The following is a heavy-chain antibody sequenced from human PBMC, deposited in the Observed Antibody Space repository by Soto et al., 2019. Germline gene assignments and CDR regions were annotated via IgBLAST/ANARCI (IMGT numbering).Heavy chain of an antibody. V-gene: IGHV4-34*01. CDR2: INHSGST. J-gene: IGHJ4*02. D-gene: IGHD3-10*01. Sequence: SETLSLTCAVYGGSFSGYYWSWIRQPPGKGLEWIGEINHSGSTNYNPSLKSRVTISVDTSKNQFSLKLSSVTAADTAVYYCARRYYYGSGSYAVDYWGQGTLVTVSS. CDR3: ARRYYYGSGSYAVDY. CDR1: GGSFSGYY.